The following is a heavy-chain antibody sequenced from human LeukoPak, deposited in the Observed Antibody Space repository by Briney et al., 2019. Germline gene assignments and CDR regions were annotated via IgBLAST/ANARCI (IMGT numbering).Heavy chain of an antibody. Sequence: SETLSLTCIVSGGSVSSSDYYWDWMRQPPGKGLEWIGSIYYSGSTYYNPSLKSRVTISVDTSKNQFSLKLSSVTAADTAVYYCAISSSWSNFDYWGQGTLVTVSS. CDR2: IYYSGST. CDR1: GGSVSSSDYY. CDR3: AISSSWSNFDY. V-gene: IGHV4-39*07. D-gene: IGHD6-13*01. J-gene: IGHJ4*02.